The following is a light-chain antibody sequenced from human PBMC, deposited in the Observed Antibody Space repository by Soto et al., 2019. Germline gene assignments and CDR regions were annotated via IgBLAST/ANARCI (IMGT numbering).Light chain of an antibody. Sequence: DIQLTQSPSFLSASVGDRVTITCRASQAIDTYLAWYQQKPGKAPKLLIYAASLLQSGVPSRFSGSGSGTEFTLTLNSLQPEDCASYYCQQLNTFPFIFGQGTRLEIK. CDR3: QQLNTFPFI. J-gene: IGKJ5*01. CDR2: AAS. CDR1: QAIDTY. V-gene: IGKV1-9*01.